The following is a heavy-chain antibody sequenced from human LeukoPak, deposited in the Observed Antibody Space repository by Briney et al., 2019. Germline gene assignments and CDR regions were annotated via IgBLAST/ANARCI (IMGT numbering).Heavy chain of an antibody. CDR2: IYHSGST. CDR3: ARYSSGWGGDWFDP. V-gene: IGHV4-30-2*01. CDR1: GGSISGGGYY. J-gene: IGHJ5*02. D-gene: IGHD6-19*01. Sequence: SQTLSLTCIVSGGSISGGGYYWTWIRQHPGKGLEWIGYIYHSGSTYYNPSLKSRVTISVDRSKNQFSLKLSSVTAADTAVYYCARYSSGWGGDWFDPWGQGTLVTVSS.